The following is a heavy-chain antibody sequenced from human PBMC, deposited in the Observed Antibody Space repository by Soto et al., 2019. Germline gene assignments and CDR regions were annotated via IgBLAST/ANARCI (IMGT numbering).Heavy chain of an antibody. CDR1: GYTFTSYG. J-gene: IGHJ3*02. D-gene: IGHD3-9*01. CDR3: ARGIADVLRYFGWSQGRDAFDI. Sequence: ASVKVSCKASGYTFTSYGISWVRQAPGQGLEWMGWISAYNGNTNYAQKLQGRVTMTTDTSTSTAYMELRSLRSDDTAVYYCARGIADVLRYFGWSQGRDAFDIWGQGTMVTVSS. V-gene: IGHV1-18*01. CDR2: ISAYNGNT.